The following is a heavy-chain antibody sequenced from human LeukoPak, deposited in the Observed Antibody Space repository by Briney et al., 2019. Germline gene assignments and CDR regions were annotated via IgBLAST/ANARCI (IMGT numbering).Heavy chain of an antibody. D-gene: IGHD3-22*01. Sequence: GRSLRLSCAASGFTFSDSTMNWVRQAPGKGLEWVSSISSSSSTMHYADSVKGRLTISRDNAKNSLYLQINSLRAEDTAVYYRAKGFTMIVVVIPDAFDIWGQGTMVTVSS. CDR3: AKGFTMIVVVIPDAFDI. CDR2: ISSSSSTM. V-gene: IGHV3-21*04. J-gene: IGHJ3*02. CDR1: GFTFSDST.